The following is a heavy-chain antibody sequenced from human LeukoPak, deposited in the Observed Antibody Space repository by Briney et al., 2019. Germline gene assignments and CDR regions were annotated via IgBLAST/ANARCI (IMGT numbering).Heavy chain of an antibody. Sequence: GGSLRLSCAASGFTFSSYGMHWVRQAPGKGLEWVAVISYDGSNKYYADSVKGRFTISRDNSKNTLYLQTNSLRAEDTAVYYCAKGQEGIEAAGSDYWGQGTLVTVSS. V-gene: IGHV3-30*18. CDR2: ISYDGSNK. D-gene: IGHD6-13*01. CDR1: GFTFSSYG. J-gene: IGHJ4*02. CDR3: AKGQEGIEAAGSDY.